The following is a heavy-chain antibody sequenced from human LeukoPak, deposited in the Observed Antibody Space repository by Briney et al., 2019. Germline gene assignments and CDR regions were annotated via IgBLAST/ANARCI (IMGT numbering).Heavy chain of an antibody. Sequence: GGSLRLSCAASGFTFSTYGVHWVRQAPGQGLEYVSAISSNGGSTYYADSVKGRFTISRDNSRNTLHLQMSSLRVEDTAVYYCVKDSSSGSYFDYWGQGTLVTVSS. V-gene: IGHV3-64D*06. CDR1: GFTFSTYG. CDR2: ISSNGGST. J-gene: IGHJ4*02. CDR3: VKDSSSGSYFDY. D-gene: IGHD3-10*01.